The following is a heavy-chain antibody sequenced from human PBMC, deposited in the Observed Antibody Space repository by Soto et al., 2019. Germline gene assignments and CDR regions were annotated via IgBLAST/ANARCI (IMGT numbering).Heavy chain of an antibody. V-gene: IGHV3-23*01. CDR1: GFTFSSND. Sequence: EVLLLESGGGLVQPGGSLRLSCAASGFTFSSNDMSWVRQAPGKGLEWVSALSVSGGATYYTDSVKGRFTISRDNSKNTLYLQMNSLSAEVTAVYYCAKGGWLEVCGQGTLVTVSS. D-gene: IGHD3-9*01. CDR3: AKGGWLEV. J-gene: IGHJ4*02. CDR2: LSVSGGAT.